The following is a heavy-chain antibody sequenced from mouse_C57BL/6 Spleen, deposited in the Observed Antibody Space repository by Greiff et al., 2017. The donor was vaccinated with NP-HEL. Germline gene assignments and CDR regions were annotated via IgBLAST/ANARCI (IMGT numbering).Heavy chain of an antibody. J-gene: IGHJ2*01. CDR2: INPSTGGT. D-gene: IGHD1-1*02. V-gene: IGHV1-42*01. Sequence: VQLQQSGPELVKPGASVKISCKASGYSFTGYYMNWVKQSPEKSLEWIGEINPSTGGTTYNQKFKAKATLTVDKSSSTAYMQLKSLTSEDSAVYYCARWGGYWGQGTTLTVSS. CDR1: GYSFTGYY. CDR3: ARWGGY.